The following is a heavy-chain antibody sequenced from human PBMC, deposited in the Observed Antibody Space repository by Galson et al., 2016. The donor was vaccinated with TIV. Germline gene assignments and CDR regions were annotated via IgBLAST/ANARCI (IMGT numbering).Heavy chain of an antibody. CDR1: GFTFHSYA. CDR3: ARHGDTATGDAFDI. Sequence: SLRLSCAASGFTFHSYAMTWVRQVPGKGLEWASGINGGGTTYYADSVKGRFTISRDNSKKSLSLQMNNLRAEDTAVYYCARHGDTATGDAFDIWGQGTMVTVSS. J-gene: IGHJ3*02. V-gene: IGHV3-23*01. CDR2: INGGGTT. D-gene: IGHD5-18*01.